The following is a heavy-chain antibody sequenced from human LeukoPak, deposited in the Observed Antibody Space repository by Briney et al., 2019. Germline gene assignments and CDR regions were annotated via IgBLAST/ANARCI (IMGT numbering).Heavy chain of an antibody. D-gene: IGHD2-2*01. J-gene: IGHJ5*02. CDR2: IIPILGIA. Sequence: GASVKVSCKASGGTFSSYTISWVRQAPGQGLEWMGRIIPILGIANYAQKFQGRVTITADKSTSTAYMELSSLRSEDTAVYYCARDLSEGDIVVVPAAIGYNWFDPWGQGILVTVSS. CDR3: ARDLSEGDIVVVPAAIGYNWFDP. V-gene: IGHV1-69*04. CDR1: GGTFSSYT.